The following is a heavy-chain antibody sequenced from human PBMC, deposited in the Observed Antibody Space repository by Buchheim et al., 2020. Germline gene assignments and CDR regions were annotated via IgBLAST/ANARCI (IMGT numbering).Heavy chain of an antibody. V-gene: IGHV3-23*01. CDR1: GFSFSSYA. Sequence: EVQLLESGGGLVQPGGSLRLSCAASGFSFSSYAMSWVRQAPGKGLQWVAVISGSGGSTYYAYSVKGRFTISRDNSKNTLYLRLNSLRVEDTAAYYCAKELTFYGDYDYFDHWGQGT. D-gene: IGHD4-17*01. CDR2: ISGSGGST. J-gene: IGHJ4*02. CDR3: AKELTFYGDYDYFDH.